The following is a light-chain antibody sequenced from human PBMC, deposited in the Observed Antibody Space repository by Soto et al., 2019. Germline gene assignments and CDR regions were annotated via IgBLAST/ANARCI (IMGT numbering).Light chain of an antibody. CDR2: GAS. Sequence: EIVLTQSPGTLSLSPGERATLSCRASQSVSSNYLVWYQQKPGQAPRLLIYGASTRATGIPARFSGSGSGTEFTLTISSLQSEDFAVYYCQQYNNWLITFGQGTRLEIK. CDR3: QQYNNWLIT. J-gene: IGKJ5*01. V-gene: IGKV3-15*01. CDR1: QSVSSN.